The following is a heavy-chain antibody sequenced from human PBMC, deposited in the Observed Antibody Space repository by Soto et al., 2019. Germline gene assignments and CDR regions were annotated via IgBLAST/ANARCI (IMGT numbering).Heavy chain of an antibody. CDR3: ATLTADF. CDR1: GFSLTTGVW. Sequence: ITLEESGPTLVKPTETLTLTCTFSGFSLTTGVWVGWVRLPPGKAMEWIALVYCDDDKHYTPSLMSRLTITKDFSKGQVVLTMTNMDPVDTATFYCATLTADFWGPGTLVTVSS. CDR2: VYCDDDK. J-gene: IGHJ4*02. V-gene: IGHV2-5*02.